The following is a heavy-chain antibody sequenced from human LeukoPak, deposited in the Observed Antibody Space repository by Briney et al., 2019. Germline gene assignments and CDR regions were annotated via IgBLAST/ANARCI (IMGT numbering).Heavy chain of an antibody. CDR3: ARDGYSYGTACYSDY. J-gene: IGHJ4*02. Sequence: PGGSLRLSCAASGFTFSSYSLNWVRQTPGKGLEWVSSISSSSGYVYYIDSVKGRFTISRDNAKNSLYLQMNSLRAEDAAVYYCARDGYSYGTACYSDYWGQGTLVTVSS. CDR2: ISSSSGYV. D-gene: IGHD5-18*01. V-gene: IGHV3-21*01. CDR1: GFTFSSYS.